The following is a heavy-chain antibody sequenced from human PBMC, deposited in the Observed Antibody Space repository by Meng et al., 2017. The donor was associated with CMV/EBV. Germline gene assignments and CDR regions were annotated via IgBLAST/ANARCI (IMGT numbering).Heavy chain of an antibody. CDR1: GFTFSSYA. CDR2: IRYDGSNK. J-gene: IGHJ4*02. V-gene: IGHV3-30*02. CDR3: ANQYSSSWGGGYFDY. D-gene: IGHD6-13*01. Sequence: GGSLRLSCAASGFTFSSYAMSWVRQAPGKGLEWVAFIRYDGSNKYYADSVKGRFTISRDNSKNTLYLQMNSLRAEDTAVYYCANQYSSSWGGGYFDYWGQGTLVTVSS.